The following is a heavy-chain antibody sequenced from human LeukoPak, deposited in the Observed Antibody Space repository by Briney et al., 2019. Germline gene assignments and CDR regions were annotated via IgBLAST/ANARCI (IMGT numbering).Heavy chain of an antibody. V-gene: IGHV3-13*01. D-gene: IGHD1-26*01. Sequence: GRSLRLSCAASGFTFSNYDIHWVRQATGKGLEWVSAIGSSGDTYYIDSVKGRFTISRESAKNSLYLQMNSLRAEDTAVYYCVRQPDSARYGFDFWGQGTLVTVSS. CDR3: VRQPDSARYGFDF. CDR1: GFTFSNYD. J-gene: IGHJ4*02. CDR2: IGSSGDT.